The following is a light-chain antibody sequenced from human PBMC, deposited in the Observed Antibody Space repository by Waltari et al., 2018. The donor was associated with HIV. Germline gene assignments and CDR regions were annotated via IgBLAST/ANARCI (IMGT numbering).Light chain of an antibody. CDR3: GTWDSSVSAGV. CDR1: NSNIGNNY. J-gene: IGLJ2*01. Sequence: QSVLTQPPSLSAAPGQQVTISCSGSNSNIGNNYVSCYQQSPGTAPKLLIFENNKRPSGIPDRCSGSKFGTSATLGITGLKTGDEADYYCGTWDSSVSAGVFGGGTKLTVV. V-gene: IGLV1-51*02. CDR2: ENN.